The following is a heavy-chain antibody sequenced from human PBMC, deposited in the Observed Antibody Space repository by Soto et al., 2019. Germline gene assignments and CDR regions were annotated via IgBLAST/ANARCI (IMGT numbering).Heavy chain of an antibody. CDR3: ARGTGGATSSGKDQFDY. CDR1: GFIFGNFW. J-gene: IGHJ4*02. D-gene: IGHD1-26*01. CDR2: IKQDGSEK. V-gene: IGHV3-7*01. Sequence: EVQLVESGGGLVQPGGSLRLSCAGSGFIFGNFWMTWVRQAPGKGLEWVANIKQDGSEKYDVDSVKGRFTISRDNVKNSLYLQRNSLRSEDTAVYYCARGTGGATSSGKDQFDYWGQGTLVRVCS.